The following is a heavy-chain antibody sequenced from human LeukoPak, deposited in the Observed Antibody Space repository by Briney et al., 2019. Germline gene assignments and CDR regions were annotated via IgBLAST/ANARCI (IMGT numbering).Heavy chain of an antibody. CDR2: IYYSGST. CDR1: GRSISSNIYY. CDR3: ARLVGHSDGLVDY. Sequence: SETLSLTCIVPGRSISSNIYYWGWIRQPPGKGLEWIGSIYYSGSTHYSPSLKSRVTISVDTSQNQFSLQLSSVSAADTAVYYCARLVGHSDGLVDYWGQGTLVTVSS. D-gene: IGHD5-18*01. V-gene: IGHV4-39*01. J-gene: IGHJ4*02.